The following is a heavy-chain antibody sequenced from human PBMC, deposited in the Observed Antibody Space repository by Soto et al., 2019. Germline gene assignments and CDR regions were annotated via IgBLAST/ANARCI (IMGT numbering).Heavy chain of an antibody. V-gene: IGHV1-69*02. CDR2: VISVLGRA. CDR3: PRGIGDADGDGNWFDP. Sequence: QVQLVQSGAEVKKPGSSVRVSCKASGGSFRTYTINWVRQAPGQGLEWVGRVISVLGRANYAQKFQGRVTLTADKFTSTAYMELSGLRSDATTVYFCPRGIGDADGDGNWFDPWGQGTLVTVSS. D-gene: IGHD3-10*01. J-gene: IGHJ5*02. CDR1: GGSFRTYT.